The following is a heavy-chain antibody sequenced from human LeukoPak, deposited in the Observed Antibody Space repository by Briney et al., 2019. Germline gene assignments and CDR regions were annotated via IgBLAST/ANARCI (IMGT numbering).Heavy chain of an antibody. CDR3: ARHNPYSSGWYCFDD. Sequence: GGSLRLSCAASGFSFSSYWMSWVRQAPGKGLERVANIKQDGSEKYYVDSVKGRFTISRGNAKNSLYLQMNSLRAEDTAVYYCARHNPYSSGWYCFDDWGQGTLVTVSS. V-gene: IGHV3-7*02. D-gene: IGHD6-13*01. CDR1: GFSFSSYW. J-gene: IGHJ4*02. CDR2: IKQDGSEK.